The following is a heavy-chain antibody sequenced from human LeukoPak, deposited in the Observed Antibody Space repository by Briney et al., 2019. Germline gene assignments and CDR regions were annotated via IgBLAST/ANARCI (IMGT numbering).Heavy chain of an antibody. J-gene: IGHJ5*02. CDR1: GFTFSSYA. V-gene: IGHV3-23*01. Sequence: GGSLRLSCAASGFTFSSYAMSWVRQAPGKGLEWVSAISGSGGSTYYADSVKGRFIISRDNSKNTLYLQMNGLRAEDTAVYYCAKEPEGIAVAGGYWFDPWGQGTLVTVSS. CDR2: ISGSGGST. CDR3: AKEPEGIAVAGGYWFDP. D-gene: IGHD6-19*01.